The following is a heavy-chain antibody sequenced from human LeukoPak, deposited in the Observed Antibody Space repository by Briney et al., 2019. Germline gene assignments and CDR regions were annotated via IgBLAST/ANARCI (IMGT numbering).Heavy chain of an antibody. V-gene: IGHV1-2*02. J-gene: IGHJ5*02. CDR1: GYAFTSYG. CDR3: ARAGVESDWFDP. Sequence: ASVKVSCKASGYAFTSYGISWVRQAPGQGLEWMGWINPNSGGTNYAQKFQGRVTMTRDTSISTAYMELSRLRSDDTAVYYCARAGVESDWFDPWGQGTLVTVSS. CDR2: INPNSGGT. D-gene: IGHD3-10*01.